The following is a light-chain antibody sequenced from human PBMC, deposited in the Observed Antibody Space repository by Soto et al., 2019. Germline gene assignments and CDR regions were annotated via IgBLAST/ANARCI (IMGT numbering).Light chain of an antibody. J-gene: IGKJ1*01. CDR1: QSVSSIY. V-gene: IGKV3-20*01. CDR2: GAS. CDR3: QQYDSAPWT. Sequence: EIVLTRSPGTLSLSPGERATLSCRASQSVSSIYLAWYQQEPGQAPRLLIYGASSRATGIPDRFSGSGSGTDFTLTISRLEPEDFAVYYCQQYDSAPWTFGQGTKVDIK.